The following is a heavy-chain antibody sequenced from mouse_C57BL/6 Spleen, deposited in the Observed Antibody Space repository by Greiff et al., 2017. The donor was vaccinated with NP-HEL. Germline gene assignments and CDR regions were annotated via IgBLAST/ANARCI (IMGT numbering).Heavy chain of an antibody. V-gene: IGHV1-82*01. Sequence: VQLQQSGPELVKPGASVKISCKASGYAFSSSWMNWVKQRPGKGLEWIGRIYPGDGDTNYNGKFKGKATLTADKSSSTAYMQLSSLTSEDSAVYFCARGAVVAHFDYWGQGTTLTVSS. J-gene: IGHJ2*01. CDR3: ARGAVVAHFDY. CDR1: GYAFSSSW. D-gene: IGHD1-1*01. CDR2: IYPGDGDT.